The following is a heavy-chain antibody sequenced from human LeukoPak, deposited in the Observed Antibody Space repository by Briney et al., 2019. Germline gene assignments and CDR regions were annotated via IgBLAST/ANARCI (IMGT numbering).Heavy chain of an antibody. V-gene: IGHV3-30*03. CDR1: NLTFDTYG. CDR3: ARSETSWYYFDS. CDR2: VSYDGLKK. J-gene: IGHJ4*02. Sequence: GGSLRLSCAASNLTFDTYGIHWVRQAPGRGLEWVAAVSYDGLKKYYADSVKGRVAISRDKSRDTLYLQMNSLKPEDTAIYYCARSETSWYYFDSWGRGTLVAVSP. D-gene: IGHD3-16*01.